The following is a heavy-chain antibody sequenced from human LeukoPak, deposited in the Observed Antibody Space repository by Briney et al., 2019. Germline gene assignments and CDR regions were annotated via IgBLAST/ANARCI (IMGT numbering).Heavy chain of an antibody. J-gene: IGHJ5*02. Sequence: PGGSLRLSCAASVFTFSSYWMHWVRQAPGKGLVWVSRVNSDGSSTSYADSVKGRFTISRDNAKNTLYLQMNSLRAEDTAVYYCTVSGSYYSSSDNWFDPWGQGTLVTVSS. CDR1: VFTFSSYW. CDR3: TVSGSYYSSSDNWFDP. V-gene: IGHV3-74*01. CDR2: VNSDGSST. D-gene: IGHD3-10*01.